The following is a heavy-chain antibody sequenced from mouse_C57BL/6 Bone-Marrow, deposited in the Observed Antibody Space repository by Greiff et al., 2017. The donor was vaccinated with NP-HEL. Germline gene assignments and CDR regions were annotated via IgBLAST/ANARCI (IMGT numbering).Heavy chain of an antibody. CDR2: IHPNSGST. CDR1: GYTFTSYW. Sequence: VQLQQPGAELVKPGASVKLSCKASGYTFTSYWMHWVKQRPGQGLEWIGMIHPNSGSTNYNEKFKSKATLTVDKSSGTAYMQLSSLTSEDAAVYYSAREAVITTVVATGDWGQGTTLTVAS. CDR3: AREAVITTVVATGD. D-gene: IGHD1-1*01. J-gene: IGHJ2*01. V-gene: IGHV1-64*01.